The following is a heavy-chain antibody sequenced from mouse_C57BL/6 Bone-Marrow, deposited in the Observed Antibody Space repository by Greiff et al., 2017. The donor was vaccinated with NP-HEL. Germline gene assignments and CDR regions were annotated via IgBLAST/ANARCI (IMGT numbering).Heavy chain of an antibody. CDR2: IDPENGDT. J-gene: IGHJ2*01. CDR1: GFNIKDYY. CDR3: TTGGYDAYFDY. V-gene: IGHV14-4*01. D-gene: IGHD2-2*01. Sequence: EVQLQQSGAELVRPGASVKLSCTASGFNIKDYYMHWVKQRPEQGLEWIGWIDPENGDTEYASKFQGKATITADTSSNTAYPQLSSLTSEDTAVYYCTTGGYDAYFDYWGQGTTLTVSS.